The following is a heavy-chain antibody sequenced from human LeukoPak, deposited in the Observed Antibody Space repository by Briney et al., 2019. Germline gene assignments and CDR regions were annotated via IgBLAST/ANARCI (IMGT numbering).Heavy chain of an antibody. CDR3: AKREGYYY. V-gene: IGHV3-48*03. CDR1: GFTFSNYE. Sequence: GGSLRLSCAASGFTFSNYEMHWVRQAPGKGLEWISYISSSGSTIYYADSVKGRFTISRDNSKNTLYLQMNSLRDEDTAVYYCAKREGYYYWGQGTLVTVSS. D-gene: IGHD2-15*01. J-gene: IGHJ4*02. CDR2: ISSSGSTI.